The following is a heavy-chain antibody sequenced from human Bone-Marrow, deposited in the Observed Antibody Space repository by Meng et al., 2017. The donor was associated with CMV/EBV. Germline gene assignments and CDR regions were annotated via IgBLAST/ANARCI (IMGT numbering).Heavy chain of an antibody. CDR1: GYTFTGYY. D-gene: IGHD3-22*01. V-gene: IGHV1-2*02. J-gene: IGHJ3*02. CDR3: ARDHYYDRSGYSNAFDI. CDR2: INPNSGGT. Sequence: ASVKVSCKASGYTFTGYYMHWVRQAPGQGLEWMGWINPNSGGTNYAQKFQGRVTMTRDTSISTAYMELSSLRSEDTAVYYCARDHYYDRSGYSNAFDIWGQGTMVTVSS.